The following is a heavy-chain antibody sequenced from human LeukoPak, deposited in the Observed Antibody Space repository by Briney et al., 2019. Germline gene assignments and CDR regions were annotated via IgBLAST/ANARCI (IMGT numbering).Heavy chain of an antibody. V-gene: IGHV3-33*01. CDR1: GFPLRNHC. CDR2: IWYDGSNQ. D-gene: IGHD6-6*01. Sequence: PGGSLRLPCAASGFPLRNHCMHWVRQAPGKGLEWVAVIWYDGSNQYYADSVKGRFTISRDNSKNTLWLQMNSLRAEDTAVYYCARVIASRRWDYWGQGTPVTVSS. J-gene: IGHJ4*02. CDR3: ARVIASRRWDY.